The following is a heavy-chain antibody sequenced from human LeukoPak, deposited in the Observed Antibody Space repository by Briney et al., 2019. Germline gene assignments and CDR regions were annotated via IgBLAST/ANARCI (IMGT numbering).Heavy chain of an antibody. CDR2: IHYSGST. CDR3: ARGGYSSGWYGNYFDY. V-gene: IGHV4-59*12. Sequence: PSETLSLTCTVSGGSISSYYWSWIRQPPGKGLEWIGYIHYSGSTHYNPSLKSRVTISVDTSKNQFSLKLSSVTAADTAVYYCARGGYSSGWYGNYFDYWGQGTLVTVSS. D-gene: IGHD6-19*01. J-gene: IGHJ4*02. CDR1: GGSISSYY.